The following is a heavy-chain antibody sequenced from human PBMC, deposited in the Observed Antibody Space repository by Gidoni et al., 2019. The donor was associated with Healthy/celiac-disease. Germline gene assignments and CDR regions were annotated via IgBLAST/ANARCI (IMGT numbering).Heavy chain of an antibody. CDR3: ARAGPTRIAVAETGLWNYFDY. CDR2: ISSSSSYI. CDR1: GFTFSSYS. V-gene: IGHV3-21*01. J-gene: IGHJ4*02. Sequence: AASGFTFSSYSMNWVRQAPGKGLEWVSSISSSSSYIYYADSVKGRFTISRDNAKNSLYLQMNSLRAEDTAVYYCARAGPTRIAVAETGLWNYFDYWGQGTLVTVSS. D-gene: IGHD6-19*01.